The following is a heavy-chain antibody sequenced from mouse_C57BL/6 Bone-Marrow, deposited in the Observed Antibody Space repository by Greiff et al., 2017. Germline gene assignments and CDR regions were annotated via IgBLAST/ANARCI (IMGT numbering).Heavy chain of an antibody. CDR3: TRSLIYYGTNY. CDR1: GFNIKDYY. Sequence: VQLQQSGAELVKPGASVKLSCTASGFNIKDYYIHWVKQRTEQGLEWIGRIDPEDGETKYAPKFQDKATITADTSSNTAYLQLSLLTSEDTAVDYCTRSLIYYGTNYWGQGTTLTVSS. D-gene: IGHD1-1*01. V-gene: IGHV14-2*01. J-gene: IGHJ2*01. CDR2: IDPEDGET.